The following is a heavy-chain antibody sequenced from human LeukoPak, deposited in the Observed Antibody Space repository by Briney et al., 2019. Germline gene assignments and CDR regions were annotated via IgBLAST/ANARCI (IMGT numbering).Heavy chain of an antibody. CDR2: ISDADGSIT. J-gene: IGHJ4*02. CDR3: ARDLSGYSDY. V-gene: IGHV3-74*01. D-gene: IGHD2-15*01. Sequence: QPGGSLRLSCAASGFTLSNYWMHWVRQAPGKGLVWVSRISDADGSITNYADSGRGRFTISRDTAKNTLYLQMNSLGAEDTAVYYCARDLSGYSDYWGQGTLVTVSS. CDR1: GFTLSNYW.